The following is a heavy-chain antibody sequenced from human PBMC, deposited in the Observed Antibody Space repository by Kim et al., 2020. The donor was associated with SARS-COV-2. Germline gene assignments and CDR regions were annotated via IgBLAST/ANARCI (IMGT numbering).Heavy chain of an antibody. J-gene: IGHJ6*02. CDR2: ISYDGSNK. V-gene: IGHV3-30-3*01. CDR3: AREMGGSYFHHYYYGMDV. D-gene: IGHD1-26*01. CDR1: GFTFSSYA. Sequence: GGSLRLSCAASGFTFSSYAMHWVRQAPGKGLEWVAVISYDGSNKYYADSVKGRFTISRDNSKNTLYLQMNSLRAEDTAVYYCAREMGGSYFHHYYYGMDVWGQGTTVTVSS.